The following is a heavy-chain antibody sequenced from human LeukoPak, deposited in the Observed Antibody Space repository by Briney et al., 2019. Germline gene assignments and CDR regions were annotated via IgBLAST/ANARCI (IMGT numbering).Heavy chain of an antibody. D-gene: IGHD3-22*01. V-gene: IGHV1-18*01. Sequence: ASVKVSCKASGYTFTSYGISWVRQAPGQGLEWMGWISAYNGNTNYAQKLQGRVTMTTDTSTSTAYMELRSLRSDDTAVYYCARDSGSMIVVGSVDYWGQGTLVTVSS. CDR1: GYTFTSYG. J-gene: IGHJ4*02. CDR2: ISAYNGNT. CDR3: ARDSGSMIVVGSVDY.